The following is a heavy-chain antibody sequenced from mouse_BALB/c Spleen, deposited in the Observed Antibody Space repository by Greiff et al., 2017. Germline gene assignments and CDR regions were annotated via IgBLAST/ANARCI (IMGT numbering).Heavy chain of an antibody. Sequence: VQLQQSGADLVKPGASVKMSCTASGYTFTSYWMHWVKQRPGQGLEWIGYINPSTGYTESNQKFKDKATLTADKSSSTAYMQLSSLTSQDSAVYYCETRYYAMDYWGQGTSVTVSS. CDR1: GYTFTSYW. V-gene: IGHV1-7*01. CDR2: INPSTGYT. CDR3: ETRYYAMDY. J-gene: IGHJ4*01. D-gene: IGHD2-13*01.